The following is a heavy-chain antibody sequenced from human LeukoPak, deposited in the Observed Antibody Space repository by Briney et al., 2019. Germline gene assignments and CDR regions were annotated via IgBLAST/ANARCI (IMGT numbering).Heavy chain of an antibody. CDR2: IYYSGST. Sequence: SETLSLTCSVSGGSISHNSYYWGWICQPPGKGLECIGTIYYSGSTYYSPSLKSRVTISVDTSKNQFSLKLNSVTAADTAVYYCARISAGYYYVGYWGQGTLVTVSS. D-gene: IGHD3-9*01. CDR1: GGSISHNSYY. CDR3: ARISAGYYYVGY. V-gene: IGHV4-39*07. J-gene: IGHJ4*02.